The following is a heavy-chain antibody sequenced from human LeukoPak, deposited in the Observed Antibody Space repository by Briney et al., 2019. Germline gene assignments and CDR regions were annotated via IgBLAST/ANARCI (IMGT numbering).Heavy chain of an antibody. CDR3: VTLGLLLPVGYYYGMDV. J-gene: IGHJ6*04. V-gene: IGHV3-74*01. CDR1: GFTFSSYW. Sequence: TGGSLRLSCAASGFTFSSYWMHWVRQAPGKGLVWVSRINSDGSSTSYADSVKGRFTISRDNAKNTLYLQMNSLRAEDTAVYYCVTLGLLLPVGYYYGMDVWGKGTTVTVSS. D-gene: IGHD2-15*01. CDR2: INSDGSST.